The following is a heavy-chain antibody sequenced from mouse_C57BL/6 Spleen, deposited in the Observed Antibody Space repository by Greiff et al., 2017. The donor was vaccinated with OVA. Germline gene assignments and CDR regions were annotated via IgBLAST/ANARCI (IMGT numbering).Heavy chain of an antibody. CDR2: ISGGGGNT. D-gene: IGHD1-1*01. CDR3: ARNYYGSSYYFDY. Sequence: EVMLVESGGGLVKPGGSLKLSCAASGFTFSSYTMSWVRQTPEKRLEWVATISGGGGNTYYPDSVKGRFTISRDNAKNTLYLQMSSLRSEDTALYYCARNYYGSSYYFDYWGQGTTLTVSS. CDR1: GFTFSSYT. J-gene: IGHJ2*01. V-gene: IGHV5-9*01.